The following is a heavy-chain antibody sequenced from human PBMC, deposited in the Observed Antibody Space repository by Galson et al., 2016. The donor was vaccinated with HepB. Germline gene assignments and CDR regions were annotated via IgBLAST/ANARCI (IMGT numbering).Heavy chain of an antibody. Sequence: SLRLSCAASGFAISNNHMSWVRQAPGKGLDWVSIIYFDGRTFHADSVKGRFTISRDISKNTVYLQMSSLIAEDTAVYYCAAAAAANDIGYCGQGTQVTVSS. CDR1: GFAISNNH. V-gene: IGHV3-53*01. CDR3: AAAAAANDIGY. CDR2: IYFDGRT. D-gene: IGHD6-13*01. J-gene: IGHJ4*02.